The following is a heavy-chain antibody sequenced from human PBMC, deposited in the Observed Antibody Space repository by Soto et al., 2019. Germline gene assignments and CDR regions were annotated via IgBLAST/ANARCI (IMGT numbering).Heavy chain of an antibody. D-gene: IGHD2-2*01. Sequence: ASXTGSWKASGDTLTSYGISWLRQAPGQGLEWMGWISAYNGNTNYAQKLQGRVTMTTDTSTSTAYMELRSLRSDDTAVYYCARDCSSTSCYPGYYYYYGMDVWGQGTTVTVSS. CDR1: GDTLTSYG. CDR2: ISAYNGNT. CDR3: ARDCSSTSCYPGYYYYYGMDV. V-gene: IGHV1-18*01. J-gene: IGHJ6*02.